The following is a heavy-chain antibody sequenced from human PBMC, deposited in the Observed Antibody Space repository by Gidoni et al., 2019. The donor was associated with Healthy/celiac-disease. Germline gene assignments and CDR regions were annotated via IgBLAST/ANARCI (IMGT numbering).Heavy chain of an antibody. V-gene: IGHV4-30-2*01. J-gene: IGHJ4*02. Sequence: LQLQESGPGLVKPSQTLSLTCAVSGGSISRGGYSWRWIRQPPGKGLEWIGYIYHSGSTYYNPSLKSRVTISVDRSKNQFSLKLSSVTAADTAVYYCARAYYDILIGYPHAFDYWGQGTLVTVSS. D-gene: IGHD3-9*01. CDR3: ARAYYDILIGYPHAFDY. CDR2: IYHSGST. CDR1: GGSISRGGYS.